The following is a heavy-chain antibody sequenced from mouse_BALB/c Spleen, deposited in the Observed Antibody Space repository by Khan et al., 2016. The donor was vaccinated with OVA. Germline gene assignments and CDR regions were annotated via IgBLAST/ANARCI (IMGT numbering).Heavy chain of an antibody. V-gene: IGHV1-7*01. CDR1: GYTFTSYW. D-gene: IGHD1-1*01. CDR3: VKHGSSSAWFTY. CDR2: IDPSTDYT. J-gene: IGHJ3*01. Sequence: QVRLQQSGAELAKPGASVKMSCKASGYTFTSYWMHWVKQRPGQGLEWIGYIDPSTDYTEYNQKFRDKATLTVDKSSTTVYMQLTSLTSEDSAVYYCVKHGSSSAWFTYWGQGTLVTVSA.